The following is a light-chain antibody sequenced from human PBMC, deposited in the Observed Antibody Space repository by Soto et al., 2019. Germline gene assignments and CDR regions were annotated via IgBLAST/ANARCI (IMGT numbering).Light chain of an antibody. V-gene: IGKV1-12*01. J-gene: IGKJ4*01. CDR2: AAS. CDR3: QQANSPPLT. CDR1: ERINTY. Sequence: DIQMTQSPSSVSASVGYRVTITCRSSERINTYLAWYQQQPGKAPKLLIYAASSLQSGVPSRFSGSGPGTEFTLTISNLQPEDFATYYCQQANSPPLTFGGGTKVDIK.